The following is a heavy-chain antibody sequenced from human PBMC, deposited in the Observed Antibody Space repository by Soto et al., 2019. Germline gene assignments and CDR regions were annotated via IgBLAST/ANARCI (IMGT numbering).Heavy chain of an antibody. CDR2: IYYSGST. CDR1: GGSISSYY. J-gene: IGHJ5*02. CDR3: ARAYWHHVWGSIPAAFDP. D-gene: IGHD3-16*01. V-gene: IGHV4-59*12. Sequence: PSETLSLTCTVSGGSISSYYWSWIRQPPGKGLEWIGYIYYSGSTNYNPSLKSRVTVSLDWSETQFSLKLMSVTAADTAVYYCARAYWHHVWGSIPAAFDPWGQGTLVTVSS.